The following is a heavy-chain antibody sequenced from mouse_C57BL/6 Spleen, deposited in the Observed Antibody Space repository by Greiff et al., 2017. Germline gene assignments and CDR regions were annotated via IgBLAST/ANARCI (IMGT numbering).Heavy chain of an antibody. J-gene: IGHJ3*01. CDR1: GFNIKDYY. CDR2: IDPADGET. D-gene: IGHD2-4*01. Sequence: VHVKQSGAELVKPGASVKLSCTASGFNIKDYYMHWVKQRTEQGLEWIGRIDPADGETKYAPKFQGKATITADTSSNTAYLQLSSLTSEDTAVYYCAPYYDYDGPWFAYWGQGTLVTVSA. V-gene: IGHV14-2*01. CDR3: APYYDYDGPWFAY.